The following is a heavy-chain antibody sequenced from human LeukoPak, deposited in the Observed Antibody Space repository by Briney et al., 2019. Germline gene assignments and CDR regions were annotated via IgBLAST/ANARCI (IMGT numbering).Heavy chain of an antibody. CDR2: IIPILGIA. Sequence: ASVKVSCKASGGTFSSYAISWVRQAPAQGLEWMGRIIPILGIANYAQKFQGRVTITADKSTSTAYMELSSLRSEDTAVYYCARVNAPTVGAVDYWGQGTLVTVSS. D-gene: IGHD4-23*01. CDR1: GGTFSSYA. V-gene: IGHV1-69*04. J-gene: IGHJ4*02. CDR3: ARVNAPTVGAVDY.